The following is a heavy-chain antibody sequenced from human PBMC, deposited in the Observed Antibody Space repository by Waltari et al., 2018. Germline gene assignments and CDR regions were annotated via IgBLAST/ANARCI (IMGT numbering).Heavy chain of an antibody. CDR1: GGTFSSYA. Sequence: QVQLVQSGAEVKKPGSSVKVSCKASGGTFSSYAISWVRQAPGQGLEWMGGIIPIFGTANYAQKFQGRVTITADESTSTAYMELSSLRSEDTAVYYCARSLSPYYYDRKPYYFDYWGQGTLVTVSS. V-gene: IGHV1-69*01. CDR3: ARSLSPYYYDRKPYYFDY. J-gene: IGHJ4*02. CDR2: IIPIFGTA. D-gene: IGHD3-22*01.